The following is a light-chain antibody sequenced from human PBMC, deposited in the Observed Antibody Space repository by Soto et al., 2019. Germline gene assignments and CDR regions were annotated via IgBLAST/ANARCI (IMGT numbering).Light chain of an antibody. CDR3: QSYDSSLSGYV. CDR1: SSNIGAGYD. Sequence: TVSLGERVTISCTGSSSNIGAGYDVHWYQQLPGTAPKLLIYGNSNRPSGVPDRFSGSKSGTSASLAITGLQAEDEADYYCQSYDSSLSGYVFGTGTKVTVL. CDR2: GNS. V-gene: IGLV1-40*01. J-gene: IGLJ1*01.